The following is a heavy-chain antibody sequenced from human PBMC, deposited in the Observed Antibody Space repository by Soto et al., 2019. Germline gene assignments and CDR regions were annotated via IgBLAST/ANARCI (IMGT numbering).Heavy chain of an antibody. J-gene: IGHJ4*02. CDR1: GGSISSYY. CDR2: IYYSGST. D-gene: IGHD6-19*01. V-gene: IGHV4-59*01. Sequence: TLSLTCTVSGGSISSYYWSWIRQPPGKGLEWIGYIYYSGSTNYNPSLKSRVTISVDTSKKQFSLKLSSVTAADTAVYYCARGSERTVAGPYFAYWGQGTLVTVSS. CDR3: ARGSERTVAGPYFAY.